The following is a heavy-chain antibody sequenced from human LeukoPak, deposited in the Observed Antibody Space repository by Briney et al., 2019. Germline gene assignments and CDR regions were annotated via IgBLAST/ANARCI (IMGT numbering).Heavy chain of an antibody. CDR3: ARDLSRSYYYDSRPGAFDI. CDR2: IKQDGSEK. J-gene: IGHJ3*02. Sequence: GGSLTLSCSASGFTFSSYWMSWVRQAPGKGLEWVANIKQDGSEKYYVDSVRGRFTISRDNAKNSLYLQMNSLRAEDTAVYYCARDLSRSYYYDSRPGAFDIWRQATMVTVYS. V-gene: IGHV3-7*01. CDR1: GFTFSSYW. D-gene: IGHD3-22*01.